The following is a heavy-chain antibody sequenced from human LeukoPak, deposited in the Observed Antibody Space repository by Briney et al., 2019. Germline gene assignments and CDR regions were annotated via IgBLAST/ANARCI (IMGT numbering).Heavy chain of an antibody. CDR2: IYYSGNT. J-gene: IGHJ4*02. V-gene: IGHV4-39*01. CDR3: ARRFIAAIGTGGFDY. Sequence: SQTLSLTCTVSGGSISVGGYYWGWIRQPPGKGLEWIGNIYYSGNTYSNPSLKSRITMSVDTSKNQFSLKLRSVTAADTAVYYCARRFIAAIGTGGFDYWGQGTLVTVSS. CDR1: GGSISVGGYY. D-gene: IGHD6-13*01.